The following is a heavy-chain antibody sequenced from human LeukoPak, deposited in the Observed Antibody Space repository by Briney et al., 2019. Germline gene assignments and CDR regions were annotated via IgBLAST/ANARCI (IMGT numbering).Heavy chain of an antibody. V-gene: IGHV4-4*07. Sequence: SETLSLTCTVSGGSISSYYWSWIRQPAGKGLEWIGRIYTSGSTNYNPSLKSRVTMSVDTSKNQFSLKLSSVTAADTAVYYCARDVKAAAGPTRAYYYYYYYGMDVWGQGTTVTVSS. D-gene: IGHD6-13*01. J-gene: IGHJ6*02. CDR3: ARDVKAAAGPTRAYYYYYYYGMDV. CDR1: GGSISSYY. CDR2: IYTSGST.